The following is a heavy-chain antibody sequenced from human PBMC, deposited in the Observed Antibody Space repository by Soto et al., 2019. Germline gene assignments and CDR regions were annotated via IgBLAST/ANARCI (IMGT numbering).Heavy chain of an antibody. Sequence: SETLSLTCTVSGGSIRSSNYYWGWIRQPPGKGLESIGNIYYSGSTYYNPSLESRVTISVDTSKNQFSLKLSSVTAADTAVYYCTAGRRSRSGWYPWPYYYYGMDVWGQGTTVTVSS. J-gene: IGHJ6*02. CDR3: TAGRRSRSGWYPWPYYYYGMDV. V-gene: IGHV4-39*01. CDR1: GGSIRSSNYY. CDR2: IYYSGST. D-gene: IGHD6-19*01.